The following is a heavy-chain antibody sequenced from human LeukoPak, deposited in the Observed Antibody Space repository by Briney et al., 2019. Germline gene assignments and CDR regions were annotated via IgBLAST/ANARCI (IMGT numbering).Heavy chain of an antibody. V-gene: IGHV4-34*01. CDR1: VGSFSGYY. D-gene: IGHD3-10*01. J-gene: IGHJ6*03. Sequence: SETLSLTCAVYVGSFSGYYWSWIRQPPGKGLEWIGEINHSGSTNYNPSLKSRVTISVDMSKNQFSLKLSSVAAADTAVYYCARDRDEYYYGSGYYYYMDVWGKGTTVTVSS. CDR3: ARDRDEYYYGSGYYYYMDV. CDR2: INHSGST.